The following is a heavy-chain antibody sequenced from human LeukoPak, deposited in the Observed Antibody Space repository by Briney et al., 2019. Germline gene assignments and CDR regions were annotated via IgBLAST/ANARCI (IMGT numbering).Heavy chain of an antibody. V-gene: IGHV4-4*07. CDR3: ARGGLQYRAEYFQH. CDR1: GGSISSYY. D-gene: IGHD4-11*01. CDR2: IYTSGST. Sequence: SETLSLTCTVSGGSISSYYWSWIRQPAGKGLEWIGRIYTSGSTYYNPSLKSRVTISVDTSKNQFSLKLSSVTAADTAVYYCARGGLQYRAEYFQHWGQGTLVTVSS. J-gene: IGHJ1*01.